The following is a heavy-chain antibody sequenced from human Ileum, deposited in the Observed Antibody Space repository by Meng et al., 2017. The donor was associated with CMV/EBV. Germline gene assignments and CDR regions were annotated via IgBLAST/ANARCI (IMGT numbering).Heavy chain of an antibody. CDR1: GGPISSNYY. V-gene: IGHV4-39*07. J-gene: IGHJ4*02. Sequence: QPRLKQRGPGLVKPSETLSLTCPVSGGPISSNYYWGWIRQSPGKGLEWIGSLYYNGDTYYNPSLKSRVTLSVDTSKNQFSLKLNSVIAADTAVYYCAQRIYIDSYYFDSWGQGTLVTVSS. D-gene: IGHD2/OR15-2a*01. CDR2: LYYNGDT. CDR3: AQRIYIDSYYFDS.